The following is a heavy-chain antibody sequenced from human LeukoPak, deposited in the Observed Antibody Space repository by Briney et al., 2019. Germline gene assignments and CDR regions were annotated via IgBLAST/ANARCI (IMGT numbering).Heavy chain of an antibody. D-gene: IGHD2-21*01. CDR2: ISGSGGST. Sequence: GGSLRLSCAASGFTFSNYAMSWVRQAPGKGLEWVSAISGSGGSTYYADSVKGRFTISRDNSKNTMYLQMNSLRAEDTAIYYCAKDRFYGAYFYYYYGMDVWGQGTTVTVSS. J-gene: IGHJ6*02. CDR1: GFTFSNYA. CDR3: AKDRFYGAYFYYYYGMDV. V-gene: IGHV3-23*01.